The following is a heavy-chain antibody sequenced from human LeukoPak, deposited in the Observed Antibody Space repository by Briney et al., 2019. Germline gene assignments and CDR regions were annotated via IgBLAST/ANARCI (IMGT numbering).Heavy chain of an antibody. CDR3: ARSPFGNTVIVFDH. CDR2: VYYGGSS. Sequence: SETLSLTCTVSGGSFSSHYWSWIRQPPGKGLEWIGYVYYGGSSDYNPSLKSRVTISIDTSKNQFSLKLSSVTAADTAVYYCARSPFGNTVIVFDHWGQGTLVTVSS. D-gene: IGHD4-17*01. CDR1: GGSFSSHY. J-gene: IGHJ4*02. V-gene: IGHV4-59*11.